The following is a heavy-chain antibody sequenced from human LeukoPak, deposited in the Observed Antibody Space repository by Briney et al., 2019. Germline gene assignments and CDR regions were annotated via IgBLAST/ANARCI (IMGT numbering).Heavy chain of an antibody. D-gene: IGHD6-6*01. Sequence: PGGSLRLPCAASGFTFSSYSMNWVRQAPGKGLEWVSSISSSSSYIYYADSVKGRFTISRDNAKNSLYLQMNSLRAEDTAVYYCARDLWEYSSSSGWFDPWGQGTLVTVSS. J-gene: IGHJ5*02. CDR3: ARDLWEYSSSSGWFDP. CDR2: ISSSSSYI. CDR1: GFTFSSYS. V-gene: IGHV3-21*01.